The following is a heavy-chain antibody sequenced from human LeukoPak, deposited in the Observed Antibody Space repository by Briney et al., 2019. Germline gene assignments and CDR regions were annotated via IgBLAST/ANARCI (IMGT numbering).Heavy chain of an antibody. CDR1: GFTFNDHG. CDR2: ISWNSNNK. J-gene: IGHJ4*02. V-gene: IGHV3-9*01. CDR3: ARDQSYSSGWYGGNYYFDY. D-gene: IGHD6-19*01. Sequence: GGSLRLSCVASGFTFNDHGMHWVRQAPGKGLEWVSGISWNSNNKAYVDSVRGRFTISRDKAKNSLYLEMNSLRVEDTAVYYCARDQSYSSGWYGGNYYFDYWGQGTLVTVSS.